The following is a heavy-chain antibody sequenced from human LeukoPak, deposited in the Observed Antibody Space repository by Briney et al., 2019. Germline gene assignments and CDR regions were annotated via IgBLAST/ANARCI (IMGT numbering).Heavy chain of an antibody. Sequence: SETLSLTCTVSGGSISSGSYYWSWIRQPAGKGLEWIGRIYASGSTNYNPSLKSRVTISVDTSKNQFSLKLSSVAAADTAVYYCARAGRYCSNTSCFDWFDPWGQGTLVTVSS. J-gene: IGHJ5*02. CDR2: IYASGST. D-gene: IGHD2-2*01. V-gene: IGHV4-61*02. CDR3: ARAGRYCSNTSCFDWFDP. CDR1: GGSISSGSYY.